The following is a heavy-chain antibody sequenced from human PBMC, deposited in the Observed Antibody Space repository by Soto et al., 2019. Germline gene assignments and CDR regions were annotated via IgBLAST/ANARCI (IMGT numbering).Heavy chain of an antibody. V-gene: IGHV1-8*03. D-gene: IGHD3-9*01. CDR3: ARAAYFVECGNFIDCLDF. J-gene: IGHJ4*02. Sequence: QVQLVQSGAEVKKPGASVKVSCKASGYTLTNYDIHWVRQAPGQGLEWMGWINGYNGNTNYSQKFQGRVTITRDTSIGTAYMELSSLRSEDTAVYYCARAAYFVECGNFIDCLDFWGQGTPVTVSS. CDR2: INGYNGNT. CDR1: GYTLTNYD.